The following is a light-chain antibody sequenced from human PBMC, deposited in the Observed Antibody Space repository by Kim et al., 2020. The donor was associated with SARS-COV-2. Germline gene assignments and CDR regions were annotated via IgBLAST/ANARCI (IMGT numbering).Light chain of an antibody. V-gene: IGKV3-15*01. CDR3: QQYNNWPLT. CDR2: GAS. J-gene: IGKJ4*01. CDR1: QSVSSN. Sequence: PGERATLSCRASQSVSSNLAWYQQKPGQAPRLLIYGASTRATGIPARFSGSGSGTEFTLTISSLQSEDFAVYYCQQYNNWPLTFGGGTKV.